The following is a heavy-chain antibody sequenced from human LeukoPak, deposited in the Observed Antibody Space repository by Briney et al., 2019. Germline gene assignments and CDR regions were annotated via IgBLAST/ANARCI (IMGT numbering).Heavy chain of an antibody. Sequence: SETLSLTCTVSGDSVSNYYWSWIRQPPGKGLEWIGYIYYSGNTDYNPSLKSRVTISVDTSKNQFSLRLNSVTAADTAVYYCARYRNEALFAFDIWGQGAMVTVSS. J-gene: IGHJ3*02. D-gene: IGHD1-14*01. V-gene: IGHV4-59*02. CDR3: ARYRNEALFAFDI. CDR1: GDSVSNYY. CDR2: IYYSGNT.